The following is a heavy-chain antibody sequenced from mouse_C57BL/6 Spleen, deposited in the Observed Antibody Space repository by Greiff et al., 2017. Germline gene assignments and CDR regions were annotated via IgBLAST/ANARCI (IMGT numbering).Heavy chain of an antibody. V-gene: IGHV1-76*01. D-gene: IGHD3-2*02. J-gene: IGHJ3*01. CDR2: IYPGSGNT. CDR1: GYTFTDYY. Sequence: VQVVESGAELVRPGASVKLSCKASGYTFTDYYINWVKQRPGQGLEWIARIYPGSGNTYYNEKFKGKATLTAEKSSSTAYMQLSSLTSEDSAVYFCARTTDSSGFSWFAYWGQGTLVTVSA. CDR3: ARTTDSSGFSWFAY.